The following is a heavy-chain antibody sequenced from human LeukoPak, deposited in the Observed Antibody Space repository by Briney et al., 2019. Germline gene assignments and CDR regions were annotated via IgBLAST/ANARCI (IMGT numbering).Heavy chain of an antibody. Sequence: GGSLRLFCAASGFTFSSYSMNWVRQAPGKGLEWVSSISSSSSYIYYADSVKGRFTISRDNAKNSLYLQMNSLRAEDTAVYYCARVYCSSTSCRVGYYFDYWGQGTLVTVSS. CDR1: GFTFSSYS. CDR2: ISSSSSYI. CDR3: ARVYCSSTSCRVGYYFDY. J-gene: IGHJ4*02. D-gene: IGHD2-2*01. V-gene: IGHV3-21*01.